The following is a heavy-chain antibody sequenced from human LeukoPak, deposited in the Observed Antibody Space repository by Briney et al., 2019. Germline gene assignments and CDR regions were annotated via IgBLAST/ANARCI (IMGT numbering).Heavy chain of an antibody. Sequence: SVKVSCKASGRTFSSYAISWARQAPGQGLEWMGGIIPIFGTANHAKKFQARVTIPADESTSAAYMELTSLRSEDTAVYYCARDSDDYVWGSYDYWGQGTLVTVSS. CDR3: ARDSDDYVWGSYDY. CDR1: GRTFSSYA. D-gene: IGHD3-16*01. J-gene: IGHJ4*02. CDR2: IIPIFGTA. V-gene: IGHV1-69*13.